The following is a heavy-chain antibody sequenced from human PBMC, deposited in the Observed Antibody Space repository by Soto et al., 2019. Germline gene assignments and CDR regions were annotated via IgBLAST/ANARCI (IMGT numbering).Heavy chain of an antibody. CDR2: IYSGGST. CDR3: ARVGKQLVLAFDI. V-gene: IGHV3-53*01. D-gene: IGHD6-6*01. Sequence: PGGSLRLSCAASGFTVSSNYMSWVRQAPGKGLEWVSVIYSGGSTYYADSVKGRFTISRDNSKNTLYLQMNSLRAEDTAVYYCARVGKQLVLAFDIWGQGTMVTVSS. CDR1: GFTVSSNY. J-gene: IGHJ3*02.